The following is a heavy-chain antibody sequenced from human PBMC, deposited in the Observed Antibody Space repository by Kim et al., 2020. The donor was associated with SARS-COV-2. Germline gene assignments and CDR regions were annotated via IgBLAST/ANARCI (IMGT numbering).Heavy chain of an antibody. CDR3: AREVLRFLEWGFDA. CDR2: ISSSSSTI. CDR1: GFTFSSYS. Sequence: GGSLRLSCAASGFTFSSYSMNWVRQAPGKGLEWVSYISSSSSTIYYADSVKGRFTISRDNAKNSLYLQMNSLRDEDTAVYYCAREVLRFLEWGFDAWGQGTLVTVSS. V-gene: IGHV3-48*02. J-gene: IGHJ5*02. D-gene: IGHD3-3*01.